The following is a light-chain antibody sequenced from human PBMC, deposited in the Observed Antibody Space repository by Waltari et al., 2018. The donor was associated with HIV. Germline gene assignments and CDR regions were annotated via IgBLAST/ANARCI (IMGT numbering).Light chain of an antibody. CDR1: TAPATSGNY. V-gene: IGLV7-43*01. Sequence: QTVVTQEPSLTVSPGGTVTLTCASSTAPATSGNYPNWFQQKPGQAPRGLIYSTSNKNSWTPARFSGSLLGGKAALTLSGVQPEDEADYYCLLYYGGAQRYVFGTGTKVTVL. CDR3: LLYYGGAQRYV. CDR2: STS. J-gene: IGLJ1*01.